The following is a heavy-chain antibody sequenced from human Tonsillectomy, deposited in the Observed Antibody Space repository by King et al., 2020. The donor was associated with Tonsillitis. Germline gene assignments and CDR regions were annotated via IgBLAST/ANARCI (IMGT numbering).Heavy chain of an antibody. Sequence: VQLQESGPGLVKPSQTLSLTCNVSGGSISSGSYYWSWIRQPAGKGLEWLGRIYTSGSTNYNPSLKSRVPMSVATSKNQFSLKLSSVTAADTAVYYCARETSYDFWSGYPNWFDPWGQGTLVTVSS. CDR3: ARETSYDFWSGYPNWFDP. D-gene: IGHD3-3*01. V-gene: IGHV4-61*02. CDR1: GGSISSGSYY. J-gene: IGHJ5*02. CDR2: IYTSGST.